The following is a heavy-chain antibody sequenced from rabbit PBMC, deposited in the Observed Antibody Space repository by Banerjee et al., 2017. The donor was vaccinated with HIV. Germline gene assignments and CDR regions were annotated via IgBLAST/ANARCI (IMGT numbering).Heavy chain of an antibody. CDR2: INTSSGNT. CDR1: GFSFSNKYV. V-gene: IGHV1S45*01. D-gene: IGHD6-1*01. Sequence: QEQLEESGGDLVKPEGSLTLTCTASGFSFSNKYVMCWVRQAPGKGLEWIACINTSSGNTVYATWAKGRFTISKTPWTTVTLQMTSLTAADTATYFCASYYSDGYAGNAYATGGYYFNLWGPGTLVTVS. J-gene: IGHJ4*01. CDR3: ASYYSDGYAGNAYATGGYYFNL.